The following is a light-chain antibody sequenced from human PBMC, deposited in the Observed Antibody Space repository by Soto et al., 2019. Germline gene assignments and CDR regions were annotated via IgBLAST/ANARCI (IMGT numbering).Light chain of an antibody. CDR2: EVS. J-gene: IGLJ1*01. CDR3: SSYSISTAYL. V-gene: IGLV2-14*01. CDR1: SSDVGGYDY. Sequence: QSVLTQPASVSVSPGQSITISCTGTSSDVGGYDYVSRYQLHPGKAPKLMVFEVSNRPSGVYYRFSGSKSGNTASLNISGLQAEDEADYFCSSYSISTAYLFGTGTKVTVL.